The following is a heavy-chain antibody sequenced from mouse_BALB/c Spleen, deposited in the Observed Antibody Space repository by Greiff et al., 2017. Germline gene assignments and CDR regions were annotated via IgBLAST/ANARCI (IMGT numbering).Heavy chain of an antibody. CDR1: GFTFSSYA. CDR3: ARKGPLDAMDY. J-gene: IGHJ4*01. V-gene: IGHV5-9-4*01. CDR2: ISSGGSYT. D-gene: IGHD3-3*01. Sequence: EVKLQESGGGLVKPGGSLKLSCAASGFTFSSYAMSWVRQSPEKRLEWVAEISSGGSYTYYPDTVTGRFTISRDNAKNTLYLEMSSLRSEDTAMYYCARKGPLDAMDYWGQGTSVTVSS.